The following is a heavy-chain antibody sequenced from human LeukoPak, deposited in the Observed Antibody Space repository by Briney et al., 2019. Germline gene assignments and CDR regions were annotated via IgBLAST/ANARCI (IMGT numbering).Heavy chain of an antibody. Sequence: PGRSLRLSCAASGFTFSSYWMHWVRQAPGKGLVWVSRINSDGSSTSYADSVKGRFTISRDNAKNTLYLQMNSLRAEDTAVYYCARDIMDYEIDYWGQGTLVTVSS. J-gene: IGHJ4*02. V-gene: IGHV3-74*01. CDR3: ARDIMDYEIDY. CDR1: GFTFSSYW. D-gene: IGHD4-17*01. CDR2: INSDGSST.